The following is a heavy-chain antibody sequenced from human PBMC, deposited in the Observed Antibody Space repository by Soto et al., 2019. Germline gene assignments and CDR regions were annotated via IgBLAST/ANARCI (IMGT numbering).Heavy chain of an antibody. Sequence: GGSLRLSCAASGFTFSSYAMSWVRQAPGKGLEWVSAISGSGGSTYYADSVKGRFTISRDNSKNTLYLQMNSLRAEDTAVYYCAKDRERAAAGTVGYFQHWGQGTLVTVSS. D-gene: IGHD6-13*01. V-gene: IGHV3-23*01. CDR2: ISGSGGST. J-gene: IGHJ1*01. CDR3: AKDRERAAAGTVGYFQH. CDR1: GFTFSSYA.